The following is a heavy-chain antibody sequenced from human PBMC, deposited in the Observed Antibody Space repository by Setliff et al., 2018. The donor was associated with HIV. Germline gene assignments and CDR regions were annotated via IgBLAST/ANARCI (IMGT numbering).Heavy chain of an antibody. CDR3: ARHANYDFWSGYWGYYFDY. V-gene: IGHV4-4*09. CDR2: IYTSGGT. Sequence: PSETLSLTCTVSGGSISSYYWSWIRQPAGKGLEWIGYIYTSGGTNYNPSLKTRVTISIDTSKKQVSLKLSSVTAADTAVYYCARHANYDFWSGYWGYYFDYWGQGTLVTVSS. D-gene: IGHD3-3*01. CDR1: GGSISSYY. J-gene: IGHJ4*02.